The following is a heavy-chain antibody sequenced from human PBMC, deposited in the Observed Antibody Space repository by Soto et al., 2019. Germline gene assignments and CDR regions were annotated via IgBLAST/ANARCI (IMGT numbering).Heavy chain of an antibody. Sequence: ASVKVSCKASGGTFSSYAISWVRQAPGQGLEWMGWIIPINGTTNYAQKFQGRVTITRDTSASTAYMELSSLRSEDTAVYYCARAQLTYDSSGYYFDWFDPWGQGTLVTVSS. CDR1: GGTFSSYA. CDR3: ARAQLTYDSSGYYFDWFDP. D-gene: IGHD3-22*01. CDR2: IIPINGTT. V-gene: IGHV1-69*05. J-gene: IGHJ5*02.